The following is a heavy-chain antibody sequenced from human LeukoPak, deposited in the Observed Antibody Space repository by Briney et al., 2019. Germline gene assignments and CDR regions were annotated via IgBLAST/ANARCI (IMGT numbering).Heavy chain of an antibody. CDR1: GFTFSTSW. Sequence: GGSLRLSCAASGFTFSTSWMSWVRQGPGKGLEWVANINEDGSAKYYVDSVKGRFTISRDNAKNSLFLQMNSLRAEDTAVYYCARDPSMPDYWGQGTLVTVSS. CDR3: ARDPSMPDY. D-gene: IGHD2/OR15-2a*01. J-gene: IGHJ4*02. V-gene: IGHV3-7*01. CDR2: INEDGSAK.